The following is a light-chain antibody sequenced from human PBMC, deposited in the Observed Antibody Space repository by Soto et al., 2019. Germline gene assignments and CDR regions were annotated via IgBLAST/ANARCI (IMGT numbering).Light chain of an antibody. CDR2: MAS. V-gene: IGKV1-5*03. Sequence: DIQMAQSPSTLSGSVGDRVTITCRASQTISSWLAWYQQKPGKAPKILIYMASSLESWVPSRFSGSASGTEFTLTISSLQPDDFATYYCQQYDNYPLTFGGGTKVDIK. CDR3: QQYDNYPLT. CDR1: QTISSW. J-gene: IGKJ4*01.